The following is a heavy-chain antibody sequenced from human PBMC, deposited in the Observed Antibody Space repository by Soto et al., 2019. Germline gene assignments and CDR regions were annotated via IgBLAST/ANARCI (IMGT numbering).Heavy chain of an antibody. Sequence: ETLYLTCTVSGGSVSSGSFYWSWIRQPPGKGLERIGYIYYSGSTNYNPSLKSRVTISVDTSKNQISLKLSSVAAADTAVYYCARGSDYGENDGFDYWGQGPLVTICS. CDR3: ARGSDYGENDGFDY. J-gene: IGHJ4*02. V-gene: IGHV4-61*01. CDR1: GGSVSSGSFY. D-gene: IGHD4-17*01. CDR2: IYYSGST.